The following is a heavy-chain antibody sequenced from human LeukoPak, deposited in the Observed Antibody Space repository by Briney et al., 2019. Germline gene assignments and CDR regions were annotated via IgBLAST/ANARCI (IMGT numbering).Heavy chain of an antibody. V-gene: IGHV3-7*01. CDR3: ARDSLGDPY. CDR1: GFTYSSYW. J-gene: IGHJ4*02. Sequence: GGPLRLSCAASGFTYSSYWMSWLRQAPGKGLEWVANIKEDESEKYYVDSVKGRFTISRDNAKNSLYLQMNSLRAEDTAVYYCARDSLGDPYWGQGTLVTVSS. CDR2: IKEDESEK. D-gene: IGHD3-10*01.